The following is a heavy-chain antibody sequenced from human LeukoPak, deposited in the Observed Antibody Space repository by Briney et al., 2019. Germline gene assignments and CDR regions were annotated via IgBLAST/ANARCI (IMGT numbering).Heavy chain of an antibody. D-gene: IGHD2-8*02. Sequence: SETLSLTCAVYGGSFSGYYWSWIRQPPGKGLEWIGEINHSGSTSYNPSLKSRVTVSLDTSKNQFSLNLNSVTAADTAVYYCARVIVVLGGYFDYWGQGTLVTVSS. CDR1: GGSFSGYY. CDR2: INHSGST. J-gene: IGHJ4*02. CDR3: ARVIVVLGGYFDY. V-gene: IGHV4-34*01.